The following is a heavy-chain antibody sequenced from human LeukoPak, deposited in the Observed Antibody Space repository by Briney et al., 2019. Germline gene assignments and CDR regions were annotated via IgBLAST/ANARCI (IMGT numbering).Heavy chain of an antibody. CDR3: VRDTSSPFAFDI. Sequence: GGSLRLSCAASGFSPSSSWVDWVRHTPGKWLEWVANINRDGSAEYYVDSVKGRFTISRDNAKNSLYLQLNSLRAEDTAVYYCVRDTSSPFAFDIWGQGTVVFVSS. J-gene: IGHJ3*02. CDR1: GFSPSSSW. D-gene: IGHD3-16*01. V-gene: IGHV3-7*01. CDR2: INRDGSAE.